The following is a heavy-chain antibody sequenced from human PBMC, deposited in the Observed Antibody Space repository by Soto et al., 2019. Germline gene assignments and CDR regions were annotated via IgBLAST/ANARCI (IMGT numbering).Heavy chain of an antibody. J-gene: IGHJ4*02. CDR1: GFTFSNAW. CDR3: TTGTYYYDSSGSLSHDY. D-gene: IGHD3-22*01. Sequence: PGGSLRLSCAASGFTFSNAWMSWVRQAPGKGLEWVGRIKSKTDGGTTDYAAPVKGRFTISRDDSKNTLYLQMNSLKTEDTAVYYCTTGTYYYDSSGSLSHDYWGQGTLVTVSS. V-gene: IGHV3-15*01. CDR2: IKSKTDGGTT.